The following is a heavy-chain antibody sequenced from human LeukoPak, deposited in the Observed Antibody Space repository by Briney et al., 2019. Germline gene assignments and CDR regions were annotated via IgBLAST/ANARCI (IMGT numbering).Heavy chain of an antibody. V-gene: IGHV3-7*05. CDR2: IKPDGSEK. J-gene: IGHJ4*02. CDR1: GFTFSTYW. CDR3: TRRTYGATAGRGDPYYFNN. Sequence: ESGGSLRLSCAASGFTFSTYWMSWVRQAPGKGLEWVANIKPDGSEKHYVDSVKGRFTISRDNAKNSLYPQMNSLRAEDTALYYCTRRTYGATAGRGDPYYFNNWGQGILVTVSS. D-gene: IGHD6-13*01.